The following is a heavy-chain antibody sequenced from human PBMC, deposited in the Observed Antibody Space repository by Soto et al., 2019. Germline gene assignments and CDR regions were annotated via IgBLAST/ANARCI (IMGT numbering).Heavy chain of an antibody. J-gene: IGHJ4*02. Sequence: QVQLVQSGAEVKKPGSSVKVSCKASGGTFSSYAISWVPQAPGQGLEWMGGIIPIFGTANYAQKFQGRVTITADESTSTAYMELSSLSSEDTAVYYCASHYDTSGYYRFGDYWGQGTLVTVSS. CDR3: ASHYDTSGYYRFGDY. CDR2: IIPIFGTA. V-gene: IGHV1-69*12. CDR1: GGTFSSYA. D-gene: IGHD3-22*01.